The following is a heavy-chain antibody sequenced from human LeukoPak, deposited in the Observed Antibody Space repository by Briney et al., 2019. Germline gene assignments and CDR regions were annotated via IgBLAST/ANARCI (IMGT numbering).Heavy chain of an antibody. V-gene: IGHV1-2*02. CDR1: GYTFTGYY. CDR2: INPNSGGT. D-gene: IGHD2-2*01. CDR3: ARTRDIVVVPAAGYMDV. J-gene: IGHJ6*03. Sequence: ASVKVSCKASGYTFTGYYMHWVRQAPGQGLEWMGWINPNSGGTNYAQKLQGRVTMTTDTSTSTAYMELRSLRSDDTAVYYCARTRDIVVVPAAGYMDVWGKGTTVTVSS.